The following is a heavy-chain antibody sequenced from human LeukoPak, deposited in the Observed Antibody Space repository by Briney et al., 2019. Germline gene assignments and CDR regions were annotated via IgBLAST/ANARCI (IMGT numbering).Heavy chain of an antibody. CDR3: TRSPDIDILTGYSRYYFDY. V-gene: IGHV5-51*01. J-gene: IGHJ4*02. Sequence: GESLKISCKGSGYSFTSYWIGWVRQMPGKGLEWMGVIYPGDSHTRYSPSFQGPGTISADKSLSTAYLQWNSLKASDTAIYYCTRSPDIDILTGYSRYYFDYWGQGTLVTVSS. D-gene: IGHD3-9*01. CDR1: GYSFTSYW. CDR2: IYPGDSHT.